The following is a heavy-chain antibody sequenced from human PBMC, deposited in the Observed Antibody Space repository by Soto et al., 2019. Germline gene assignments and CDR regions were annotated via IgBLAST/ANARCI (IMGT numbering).Heavy chain of an antibody. CDR3: ARIPSVGKDY. Sequence: SETLSLTCTVAGGSISSYYWSWIRQPPGTGLEWIGYIYSSGRTNYNPSLKSRVTISVDTSENQFSLKLSSVTAADTAVYYCARIPSVGKDYWGQGTLVTVSS. J-gene: IGHJ4*02. CDR1: GGSISSYY. CDR2: IYSSGRT. V-gene: IGHV4-59*01.